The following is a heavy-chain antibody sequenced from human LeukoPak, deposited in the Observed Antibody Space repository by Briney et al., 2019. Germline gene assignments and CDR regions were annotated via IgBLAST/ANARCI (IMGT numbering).Heavy chain of an antibody. CDR2: NWYDTSDG. D-gene: IGHD1-1*01. V-gene: IGHV3-33*01. CDR3: ARTEKTDDAFDL. CDR1: GFSLTRHG. J-gene: IGHJ3*01. Sequence: PGRTLTLSCAASGFSLTRHGIHWVRQSPGKGLEWVAVNWYDTSDGDYVDSVKGRFTVSRDKNTVFLQMNSLRAEDTGLYSCARTEKTDDAFDLWGQGTMVIVAS.